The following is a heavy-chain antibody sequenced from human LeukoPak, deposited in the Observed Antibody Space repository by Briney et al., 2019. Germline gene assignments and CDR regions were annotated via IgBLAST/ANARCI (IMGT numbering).Heavy chain of an antibody. CDR3: ARGVYYLSVGGHRRGMDV. Sequence: GESLRLSCAASGFTFCNYNMNWVRQTPGKGLELVASISSSSTYTYYGDSVKGRFTIPRDNAKNSLYLQMHSLRVDDTAVYYCARGVYYLSVGGHRRGMDVWGQGTTVTVSS. V-gene: IGHV3-21*01. CDR2: ISSSSTYT. CDR1: GFTFCNYN. D-gene: IGHD3-10*01. J-gene: IGHJ6*02.